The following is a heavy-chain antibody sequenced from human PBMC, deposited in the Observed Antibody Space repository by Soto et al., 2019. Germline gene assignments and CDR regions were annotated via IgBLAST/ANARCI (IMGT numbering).Heavy chain of an antibody. CDR1: GYTFTNYA. J-gene: IGHJ4*02. V-gene: IGHV1-18*01. CDR2: ISTYNGNT. CDR3: ARDPSNSSGYYQFFDY. D-gene: IGHD3-22*01. Sequence: QVQLVQSGAEVKKPGASVKVSCKASGYTFTNYAISWVRQAPGQGLEWMGWISTYNGNTKYAQQLQGRVTMTTDTSTSTGYMELRSLRSVDTAVYYCARDPSNSSGYYQFFDYWGQGTLVTVSS.